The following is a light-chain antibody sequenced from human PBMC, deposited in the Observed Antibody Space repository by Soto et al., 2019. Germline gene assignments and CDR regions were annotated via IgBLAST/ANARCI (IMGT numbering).Light chain of an antibody. CDR1: NSNLGAGYD. CDR3: QAYVYSLTAFV. Sequence: QSVLTQPPSVSGAPGQMVTISCTGNNSNLGAGYDVHWYQQLPGAAPKLVIFGNRNRPSGVPERFSGSKSGTSASLAITGLQAEDEADYYCQAYVYSLTAFVFGGGTKLTVL. CDR2: GNR. V-gene: IGLV1-40*01. J-gene: IGLJ3*02.